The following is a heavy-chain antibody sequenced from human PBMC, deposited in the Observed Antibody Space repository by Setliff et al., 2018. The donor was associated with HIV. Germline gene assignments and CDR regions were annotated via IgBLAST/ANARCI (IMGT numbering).Heavy chain of an antibody. D-gene: IGHD3-10*01. CDR2: IKEDGSEK. CDR3: VRFYYCGSGSYGH. V-gene: IGHV3-7*03. J-gene: IGHJ4*02. Sequence: PGGSLRLSCAASGFSVSTYWMNWVRQAPGKGLEWVANIKEDGSEKYYLASVKGRFTISRDNAKNSLYLQMNSLRAEDTAVYYCVRFYYCGSGSYGHWGQGTLVTVSS. CDR1: GFSVSTYW.